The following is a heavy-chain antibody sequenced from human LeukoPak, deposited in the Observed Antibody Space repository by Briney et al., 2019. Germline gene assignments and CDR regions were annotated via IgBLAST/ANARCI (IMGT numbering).Heavy chain of an antibody. CDR1: GFTVITSD. V-gene: IGHV3-53*01. Sequence: GGSLRLSCAASGFTVITSDMTWVRQAPGKGLEWVSVLYSDGNTKYADSVQGRFTISRDNSKNTLYLEMNSLSPDDTAVYYCARDVEPLAANSLAYWGQGILVTVSS. CDR2: LYSDGNT. J-gene: IGHJ4*02. CDR3: ARDVEPLAANSLAY. D-gene: IGHD1-14*01.